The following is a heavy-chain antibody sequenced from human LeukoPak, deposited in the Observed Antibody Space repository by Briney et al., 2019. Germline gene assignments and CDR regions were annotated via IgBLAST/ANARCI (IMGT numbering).Heavy chain of an antibody. CDR2: IIPIFGTA. CDR1: GGTFSSYV. CDR3: ARDPSSSGWLYDAFDI. J-gene: IGHJ3*02. D-gene: IGHD6-19*01. Sequence: SVKVSCKASGGTFSSYVISWVRQAPGQGLEWMGGIIPIFGTANYAQKFQGRVTITADESTSTAYMELSSLRSEDTAVYYCARDPSSSGWLYDAFDIWAKGQWSPSLQ. V-gene: IGHV1-69*13.